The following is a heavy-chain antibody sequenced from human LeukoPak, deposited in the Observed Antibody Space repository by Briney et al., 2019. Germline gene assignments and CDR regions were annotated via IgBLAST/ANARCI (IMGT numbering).Heavy chain of an antibody. V-gene: IGHV4-34*01. CDR2: INHSGST. CDR3: ARMGIAVAGTYDY. J-gene: IGHJ4*02. Sequence: SETLSLTCAVYGGSFSGYYWSWTRQPPGKGLEWIGEINHSGSTNYNPSLKSRVTISVDTSKNQFSLKLSSVTAADTAVYYCARMGIAVAGTYDYWGQGTLVTVSS. D-gene: IGHD6-19*01. CDR1: GGSFSGYY.